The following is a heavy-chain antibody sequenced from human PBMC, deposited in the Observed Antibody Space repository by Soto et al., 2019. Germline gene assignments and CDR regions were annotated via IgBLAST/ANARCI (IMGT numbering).Heavy chain of an antibody. CDR2: IYYSGST. CDR1: GGSISSYY. J-gene: IGHJ3*02. D-gene: IGHD3-22*01. CDR3: ARGTHYYDSSGYRDAFDI. V-gene: IGHV4-59*01. Sequence: SETLSLTCTVSGGSISSYYWSWIRQPPGKGLEWIGYIYYSGSTNYNPSLKSRVTISVDTSKNQFSLKLNSVTPEDTAVYYCARGTHYYDSSGYRDAFDIWGQGTMVTVSS.